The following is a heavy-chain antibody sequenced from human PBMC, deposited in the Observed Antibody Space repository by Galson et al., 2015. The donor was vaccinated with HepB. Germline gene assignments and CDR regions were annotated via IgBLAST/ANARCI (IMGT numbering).Heavy chain of an antibody. CDR1: GFTFSSYW. Sequence: LRLSCAASGFTFSSYWMHWVRQAPGKGLVWVSRINSDGSSTSYADSVKGRFTISRDNAKNTLYLQMNSLRAEDTAVYYCARDGYDFWKQDYYFDYWGQGTLVTVSS. CDR2: INSDGSST. V-gene: IGHV3-74*01. D-gene: IGHD3-3*01. J-gene: IGHJ4*02. CDR3: ARDGYDFWKQDYYFDY.